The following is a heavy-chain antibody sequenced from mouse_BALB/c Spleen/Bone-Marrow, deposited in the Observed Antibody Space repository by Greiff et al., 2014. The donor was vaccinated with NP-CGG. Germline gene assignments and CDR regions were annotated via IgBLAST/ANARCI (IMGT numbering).Heavy chain of an antibody. CDR1: GFNIKDTY. CDR2: IDPANGNT. Sequence: DVHLVESGAELVKPGASVKLSCTASGFNIKDTYMHWVKQRPEQGLEWIGRIDPANGNTKYDPKFQGKATITGDTSSNTAYLQLSSLTSEDTAVYYCARYYYGSSYFDYWGQGTTLTVSS. CDR3: ARYYYGSSYFDY. J-gene: IGHJ2*01. V-gene: IGHV14-3*02. D-gene: IGHD1-1*01.